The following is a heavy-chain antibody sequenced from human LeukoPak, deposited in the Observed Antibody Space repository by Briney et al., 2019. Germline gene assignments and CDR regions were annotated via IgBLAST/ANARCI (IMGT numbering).Heavy chain of an antibody. V-gene: IGHV5-51*01. CDR3: ARQYYDFWSGLSQRNYYYMDV. CDR2: IYPGDSDT. D-gene: IGHD3-3*01. J-gene: IGHJ6*03. Sequence: GESLKISCKGSGYSFTSYWIGWVRQMPGKGLEWMGIIYPGDSDTRYSPSFQGQVTISADKSISTAYLQWSSLKASDTAMYYCARQYYDFWSGLSQRNYYYMDVWGKGTTVTVSS. CDR1: GYSFTSYW.